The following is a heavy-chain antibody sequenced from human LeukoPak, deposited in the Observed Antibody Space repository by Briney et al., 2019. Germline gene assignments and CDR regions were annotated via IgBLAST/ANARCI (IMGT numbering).Heavy chain of an antibody. J-gene: IGHJ4*02. V-gene: IGHV1-69*05. CDR3: ARVPEARRSSWYPPSYYFDY. CDR2: LIPIFGTA. Sequence: ASVKVSCKASGGTFSSYAISWVRQAPGQGLEWMGGLIPIFGTANYAQKFQGRVTITTDESTSTAYMELSSLRSEDTAVYYCARVPEARRSSWYPPSYYFDYWGQGTLVTVSS. D-gene: IGHD6-13*01. CDR1: GGTFSSYA.